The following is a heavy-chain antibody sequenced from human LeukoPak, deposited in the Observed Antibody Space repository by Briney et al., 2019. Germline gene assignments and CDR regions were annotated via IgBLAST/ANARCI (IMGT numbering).Heavy chain of an antibody. CDR2: IYYSGST. CDR3: ARADYYGSGSIDP. Sequence: SETLSLTCTVSGGSISSYYWSWIRQPPGKGLEWIGYIYYSGSTNYNPSLKSRVTISVDTSKNQSSLKLSSVTAADTAVYYCARADYYGSGSIDPWGQGTLVTVSS. D-gene: IGHD3-10*01. V-gene: IGHV4-59*01. CDR1: GGSISSYY. J-gene: IGHJ5*02.